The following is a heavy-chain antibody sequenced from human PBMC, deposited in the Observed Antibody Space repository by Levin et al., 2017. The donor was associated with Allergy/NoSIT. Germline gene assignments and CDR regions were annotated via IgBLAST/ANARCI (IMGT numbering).Heavy chain of an antibody. Sequence: TSETLSLTCAVYGGSFSGYYWSWIRQPPGKGLEWIGEINHSGSTNYNPSLKSRVTISVDTSKNQFSLKLSSVTAADTAVYYCARVVGDCSSTSCYVGWFDPWGQGTLVTVSS. CDR2: INHSGST. CDR3: ARVVGDCSSTSCYVGWFDP. V-gene: IGHV4-34*01. CDR1: GGSFSGYY. J-gene: IGHJ5*02. D-gene: IGHD2-2*01.